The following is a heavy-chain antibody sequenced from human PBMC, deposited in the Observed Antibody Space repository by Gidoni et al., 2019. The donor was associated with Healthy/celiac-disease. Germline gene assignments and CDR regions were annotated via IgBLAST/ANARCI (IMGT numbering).Heavy chain of an antibody. CDR2: ISSSSSYI. J-gene: IGHJ4*02. D-gene: IGHD3-3*01. CDR1: GFTFSSYS. CDR3: ARDRSQGIFGVVIIFFDY. Sequence: EVQLVESGGGLVKPGGSLRLSCAASGFTFSSYSMNWVRQAPGKGLEWVSSISSSSSYIYYADSVKGRFTISRDNAKNSLYLQMNSLRAEDTAVYYCARDRSQGIFGVVIIFFDYWGQGTLVTVSS. V-gene: IGHV3-21*01.